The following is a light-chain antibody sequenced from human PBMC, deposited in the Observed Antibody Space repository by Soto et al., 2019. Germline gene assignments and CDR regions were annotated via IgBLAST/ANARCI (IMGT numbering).Light chain of an antibody. CDR3: QHYNSYSEA. J-gene: IGKJ1*01. CDR2: KAS. Sequence: LITHSPSAMSASVGDRVTITCRASQTISSWLAWYQQKPGKAPKLLIYKASTLKSGVPSRFSGSGSGTEFTLTISSLQPDDFATYYCQHYNSYSEAFGQGTKVDIK. CDR1: QTISSW. V-gene: IGKV1-5*03.